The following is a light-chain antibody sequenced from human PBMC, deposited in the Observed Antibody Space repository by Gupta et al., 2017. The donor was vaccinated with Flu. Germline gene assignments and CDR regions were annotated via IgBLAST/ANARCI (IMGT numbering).Light chain of an antibody. CDR3: LQDYNYPRT. CDR2: AAS. Sequence: AIQMNQSPSSLSASVGYRVTITCRASQGIRNDLGWYQQKPGKAPKLLIYAASSLQSGVPSRLSGSGSGTDFTLTISSLQPEDFATYYCLQDYNYPRTFGQGTKVEIK. CDR1: QGIRND. V-gene: IGKV1-6*01. J-gene: IGKJ1*01.